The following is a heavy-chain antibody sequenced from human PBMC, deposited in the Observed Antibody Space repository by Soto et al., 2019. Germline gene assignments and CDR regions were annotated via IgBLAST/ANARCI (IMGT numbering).Heavy chain of an antibody. J-gene: IGHJ4*02. CDR2: VYYSGST. CDR1: GGSISSHY. V-gene: IGHV4-59*11. CDR3: ARGDYSDSSGLYFDY. Sequence: SETLSLTCTVPGGSISSHYWSWIRQPPGKGLEWIGYVYYSGSTNYNPSLKSRVTISVDTSKNQFSLKLSSVTAADTAVYHCARGDYSDSSGLYFDYWGQGTLVTSPQ. D-gene: IGHD3-22*01.